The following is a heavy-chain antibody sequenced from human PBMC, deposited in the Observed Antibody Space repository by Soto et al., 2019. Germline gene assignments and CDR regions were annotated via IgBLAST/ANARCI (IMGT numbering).Heavy chain of an antibody. V-gene: IGHV4-31*03. CDR1: GGSISSGGYY. J-gene: IGHJ4*02. Sequence: QVQLQESGPGLVKPSQTLSLTCTVSGGSISSGGYYWSWIRQHPGKGLEWIGYIYYSGSTYYNPSLKSRVTISVDTSKNQFSLKLSSVTAADTAVYYCARGGQEYYYDSSGYYSGYYFDYWGQGTLVTVSS. D-gene: IGHD3-22*01. CDR2: IYYSGST. CDR3: ARGGQEYYYDSSGYYSGYYFDY.